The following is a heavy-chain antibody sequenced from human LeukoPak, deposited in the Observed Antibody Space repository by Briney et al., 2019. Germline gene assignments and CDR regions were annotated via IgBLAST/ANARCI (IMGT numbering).Heavy chain of an antibody. Sequence: SETLSLTCTVSGGSISSSTYYWGCIRQPPGKGLEWIGSIYYSGNTYYNPSLKSRVTISVDTSKNQFSLKLSFVTAADTAVYYCARDSVAAAGIFNWFDPWGQGTLVTVSS. CDR1: GGSISSSTYY. V-gene: IGHV4-39*07. D-gene: IGHD6-13*01. CDR2: IYYSGNT. CDR3: ARDSVAAAGIFNWFDP. J-gene: IGHJ5*02.